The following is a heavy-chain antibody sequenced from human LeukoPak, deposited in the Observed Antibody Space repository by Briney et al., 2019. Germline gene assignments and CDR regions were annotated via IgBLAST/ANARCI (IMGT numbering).Heavy chain of an antibody. CDR2: IKQDGSEK. Sequence: GGSLRLSCAASGFTFSSYWKSWVRQAPGKGLEWVANIKQDGSEKYYVDSVKGRFTISRDNAKNSLYLQMNSLRAEDTAVYYCARMYSSGWYPGYYFDYWGQGTLVTVSS. CDR1: GFTFSSYW. V-gene: IGHV3-7*01. CDR3: ARMYSSGWYPGYYFDY. J-gene: IGHJ4*02. D-gene: IGHD6-19*01.